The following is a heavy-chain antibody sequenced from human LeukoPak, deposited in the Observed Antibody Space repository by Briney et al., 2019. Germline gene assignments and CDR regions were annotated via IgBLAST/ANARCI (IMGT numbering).Heavy chain of an antibody. J-gene: IGHJ4*02. CDR3: ARVFRDDILTGYYLYYFDY. CDR1: GFTFSSYS. V-gene: IGHV3-21*01. Sequence: GGSLRLSCAAPGFTFSSYSMNWVRQAPGKGLEWVSSISSSSSYIYYADSVKGRFTISRDNAKNSLYLQMNSLRAEDTAVYYCARVFRDDILTGYYLYYFDYWGQGTLVTVSS. CDR2: ISSSSSYI. D-gene: IGHD3-9*01.